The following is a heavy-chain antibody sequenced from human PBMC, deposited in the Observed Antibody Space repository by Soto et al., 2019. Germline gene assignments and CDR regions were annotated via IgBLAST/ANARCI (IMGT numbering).Heavy chain of an antibody. V-gene: IGHV3-21*02. CDR3: ARELSIMIRAYN. D-gene: IGHD3-16*01. CDR2: IGTSDGST. Sequence: EVQLVESGGGLVKPGGSLRLSCAASGFTFSSHNIYWFRQPPGKGLEWVSSIGTSDGSTFYADSVRGRFTISKDNAKNSVYLQMDSLRAEDTAIYHCARELSIMIRAYNWCQGTLVTVSS. CDR1: GFTFSSHN. J-gene: IGHJ4*02.